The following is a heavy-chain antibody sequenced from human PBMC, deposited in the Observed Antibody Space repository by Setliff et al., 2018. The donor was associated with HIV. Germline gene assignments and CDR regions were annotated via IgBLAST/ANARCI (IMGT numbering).Heavy chain of an antibody. CDR3: AKGVKYLDP. CDR2: IEKDGSEK. CDR1: GFSVSTYW. V-gene: IGHV3-7*03. D-gene: IGHD2-2*02. J-gene: IGHJ5*02. Sequence: GGSLRLSCAASGFSVSTYWMNWVRQAPGKGLEWVANIEKDGSEKYYVDSVKGRFTISRDTSINILFLHMNSLIAEDTAVYYCAKGVKYLDPWGQGTLVTVSS.